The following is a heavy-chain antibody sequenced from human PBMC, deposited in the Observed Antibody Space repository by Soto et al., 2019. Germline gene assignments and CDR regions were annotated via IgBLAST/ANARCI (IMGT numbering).Heavy chain of an antibody. CDR3: AKDPRSGWYNLGWFDP. J-gene: IGHJ5*02. D-gene: IGHD6-19*01. V-gene: IGHV3-23*01. CDR2: ISGSGGNT. Sequence: PGGSLRLSCEASGFPFISYAMSWVRQAPGRGLEWVSTISGSGGNTYYADAVKGRFTITSDSSKNTLYLQMNSLRVDDTAIYYCAKDPRSGWYNLGWFDPWGQGTLVTVSS. CDR1: GFPFISYA.